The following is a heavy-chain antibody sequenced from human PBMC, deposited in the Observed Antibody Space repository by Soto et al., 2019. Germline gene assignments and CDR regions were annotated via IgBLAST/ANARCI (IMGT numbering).Heavy chain of an antibody. D-gene: IGHD2-15*01. V-gene: IGHV1-69*13. Sequence: SVKVSCKASGGTFSSYAISWVRQAPGQGLEWMGGIIPIFGTANYAQKFQGRVTITADESTSTAYMELSSLRSEDTAVYYCARVNTPFYYYYYGMTSGAKGPRSPSP. J-gene: IGHJ6*02. CDR1: GGTFSSYA. CDR2: IIPIFGTA. CDR3: ARVNTPFYYYYYGMTS.